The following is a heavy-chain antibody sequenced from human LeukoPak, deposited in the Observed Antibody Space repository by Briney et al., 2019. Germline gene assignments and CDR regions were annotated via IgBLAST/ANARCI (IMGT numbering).Heavy chain of an antibody. Sequence: GGSLRLSCAASGFTFSPYSMNWVRQAPGKGLEWVSLVSSGSSFINYADSVKGRFIISRDDAKNSLFLQMNSLRAEDTAVYYCARGGGFCGGDCYGIDYWGQGILVTVSP. CDR2: VSSGSSFI. D-gene: IGHD2-21*01. CDR1: GFTFSPYS. CDR3: ARGGGFCGGDCYGIDY. V-gene: IGHV3-21*01. J-gene: IGHJ4*02.